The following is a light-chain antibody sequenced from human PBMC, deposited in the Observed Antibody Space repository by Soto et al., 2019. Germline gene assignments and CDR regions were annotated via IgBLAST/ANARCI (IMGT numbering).Light chain of an antibody. CDR2: WAS. V-gene: IGKV4-1*01. Sequence: DIVMTQSPDSLAVSLGEMATINCKSSPSVLYSSNNQNYLDWYQQKPGQPPKLLIFWASTRESGLPDRFSGSGSGTDFSLTTSSLQAEDGAVYYCQQYYSPWTFGQGTKVEIK. CDR3: QQYYSPWT. CDR1: PSVLYSSNNQNY. J-gene: IGKJ1*01.